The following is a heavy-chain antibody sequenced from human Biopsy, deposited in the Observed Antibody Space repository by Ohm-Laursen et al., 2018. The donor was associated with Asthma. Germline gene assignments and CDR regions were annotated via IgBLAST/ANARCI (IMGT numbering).Heavy chain of an antibody. CDR3: ARASVAASSNWFDP. J-gene: IGHJ5*02. D-gene: IGHD6-19*01. V-gene: IGHV4-30-4*01. CDR2: IHYSGST. Sequence: PSQTLSLTCTVSGASIKTDDHYWSWLRQPPGKGLEWFGFIHYSGSTSYNPSLKGGVTISVDTSKNQFSLKLSSVTAADTAVYYCARASVAASSNWFDPWGQGTLVIVSS. CDR1: GASIKTDDHY.